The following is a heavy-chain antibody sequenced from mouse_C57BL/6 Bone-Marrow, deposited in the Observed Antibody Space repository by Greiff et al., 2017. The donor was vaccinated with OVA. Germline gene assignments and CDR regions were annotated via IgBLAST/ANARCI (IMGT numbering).Heavy chain of an antibody. J-gene: IGHJ1*03. V-gene: IGHV1-55*01. Sequence: VQLQQPGAELVKPGASVKMSCKASGYTFTSSWITWVKQRPGQGLEWIGDIYPGSGSTNYNEKFKSKATLTVDTSSSTAYMQRSSLTSEDSAVYYCARETTVAGFDDWGTGTTVTVSS. CDR2: IYPGSGST. D-gene: IGHD1-1*01. CDR1: GYTFTSSW. CDR3: ARETTVAGFDD.